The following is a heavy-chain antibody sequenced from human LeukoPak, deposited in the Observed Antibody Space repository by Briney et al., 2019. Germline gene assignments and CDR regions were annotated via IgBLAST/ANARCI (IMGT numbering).Heavy chain of an antibody. Sequence: TSETLSLTCAVYGGSFNSYCWTWIRQSPGKGLEWIGEINHSGVTNYNPSLKSRITMSADTSKNQFALQLNSVTAADSAVYYCARGARLLGWFVVGRPPSAYCFDSWGLGTLVTVSS. CDR1: GGSFNSYC. CDR2: INHSGVT. V-gene: IGHV4-34*01. J-gene: IGHJ4*02. D-gene: IGHD3-3*01. CDR3: ARGARLLGWFVVGRPPSAYCFDS.